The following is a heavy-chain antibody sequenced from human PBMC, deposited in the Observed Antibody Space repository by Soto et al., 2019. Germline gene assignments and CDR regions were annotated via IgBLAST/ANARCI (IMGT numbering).Heavy chain of an antibody. CDR1: RCCFSNYV. Sequence: PGGTLRLSCAASRCCFSNYVMSWARQAPGKGLECISLISGTGVATLYAESVKCRVSVSRDSAKYTLFLEINNLRGDDTAMYCFPKSFCYSSSCFFLWVDPWGPGSLV. D-gene: IGHD2-15*01. CDR2: ISGTGVAT. V-gene: IGHV3-23*01. J-gene: IGHJ5*02. CDR3: PKSFCYSSSCFFLWVDP.